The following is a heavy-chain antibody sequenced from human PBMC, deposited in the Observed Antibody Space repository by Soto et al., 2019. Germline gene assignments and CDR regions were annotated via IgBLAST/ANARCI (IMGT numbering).Heavy chain of an antibody. J-gene: IGHJ4*02. CDR1: GGTFSSYA. D-gene: IGHD5-12*01. CDR3: ARGSGYADSYGDYAPDRYYFDY. CDR2: IIPIFGTA. Sequence: SVKVSCKASGGTFSSYAISWVRQAPGQGLEWMGGIIPIFGTANYAQKFQGRVTITADESTSTAYMELSSLRSEDTAVYYCARGSGYADSYGDYAPDRYYFDYWGQGTLVTVSS. V-gene: IGHV1-69*13.